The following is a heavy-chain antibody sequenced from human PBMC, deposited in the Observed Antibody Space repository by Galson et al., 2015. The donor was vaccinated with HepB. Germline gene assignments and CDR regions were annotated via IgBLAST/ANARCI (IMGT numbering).Heavy chain of an antibody. D-gene: IGHD6-6*01. CDR3: ASTRAARRIYYYYGMDV. Sequence: SLRLSCAASGFIFSNYWMTWVRQAPGKGLEWVANIKEDGIKKDYVDSVKGRFTISRDNAKNSLYLQMNSLRAEDTAVYYCASTRAARRIYYYYGMDVWGQGTTVTVSS. CDR2: IKEDGIKK. J-gene: IGHJ6*02. V-gene: IGHV3-7*01. CDR1: GFIFSNYW.